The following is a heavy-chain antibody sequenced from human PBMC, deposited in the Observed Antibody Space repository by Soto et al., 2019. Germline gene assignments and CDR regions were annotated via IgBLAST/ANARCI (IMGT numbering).Heavy chain of an antibody. CDR3: ARRQISPPTRGAASARGGMDV. CDR1: GFKFNNYG. Sequence: QVQLVESGGGVVQPGRSLRLSCAASGFKFNNYGMHWVRQAPGKGLEWVAVIWNDGNGYYYANSVKGRFTISRDNSKNTRYLQMSSLRAEDTAVYYCARRQISPPTRGAASARGGMDVWGQGTTVTVSS. J-gene: IGHJ6*02. V-gene: IGHV3-33*01. CDR2: IWNDGNGY. D-gene: IGHD6-13*01.